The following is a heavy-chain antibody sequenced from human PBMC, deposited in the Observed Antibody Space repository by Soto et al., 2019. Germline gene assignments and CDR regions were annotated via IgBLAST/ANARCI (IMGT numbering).Heavy chain of an antibody. CDR3: MKAHQSGDFLGMSV. D-gene: IGHD3-10*01. V-gene: IGHV4-61*01. CDR1: GGSVSTGMKY. Sequence: SETLSLTCTVSGGSVSTGMKYWGWVRQPPGKALEFIGYMYKTGETLLNSSLKSRVTLSMETSKNQFSLTLSSVTAADTAVYFCMKAHQSGDFLGMSVWGPGTTVTVSS. CDR2: MYKTGET. J-gene: IGHJ6*02.